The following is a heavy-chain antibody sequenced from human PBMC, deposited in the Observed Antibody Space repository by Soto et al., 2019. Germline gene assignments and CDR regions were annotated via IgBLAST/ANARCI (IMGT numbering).Heavy chain of an antibody. D-gene: IGHD3-10*01. Sequence: GGSLRLSCAASGFSFHDVWMIWVRQTPGKGLEWVGRIQSKADGGTAEYGTPLKGRATISRDDSTNTLDLLMNNLKTEDTGVYFCVRILQYFGAPRAYFDLWGRGTLVTVSS. J-gene: IGHJ2*01. CDR2: IQSKADGGTA. CDR3: VRILQYFGAPRAYFDL. CDR1: GFSFHDVW. V-gene: IGHV3-15*01.